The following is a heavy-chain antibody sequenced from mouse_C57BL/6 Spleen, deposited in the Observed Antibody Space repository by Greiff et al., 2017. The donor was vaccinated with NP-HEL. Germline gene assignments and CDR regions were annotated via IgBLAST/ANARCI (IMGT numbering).Heavy chain of an antibody. Sequence: EVKLQESGPGLVKPSQSLSLTCSVTGYSITSGYYWNWIRQFPGNKLEWMGYISYDGSNNYNPSLKNRISITRDTSKNQFFLKLNSVTTEDTATYYWAREGHDYDDAMDYWGQGTSVTVSS. CDR2: ISYDGSN. CDR3: AREGHDYDDAMDY. V-gene: IGHV3-6*01. J-gene: IGHJ4*01. D-gene: IGHD2-4*01. CDR1: GYSITSGYY.